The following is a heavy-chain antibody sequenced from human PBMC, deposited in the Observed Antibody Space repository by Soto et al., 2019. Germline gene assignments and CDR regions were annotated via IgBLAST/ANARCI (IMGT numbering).Heavy chain of an antibody. CDR2: IYPGDSDT. CDR3: ARVPFADSSGYYYFDY. Sequence: PGESLKISCKGPGYSFTSYWIGWVHQMPGKGLEWMGIIYPGDSDTRYSPSFQGQVTISADKSISTAYLQWSSLKASDTAMYYCARVPFADSSGYYYFDYWGQGTLVTVSS. J-gene: IGHJ4*02. D-gene: IGHD3-22*01. V-gene: IGHV5-51*07. CDR1: GYSFTSYW.